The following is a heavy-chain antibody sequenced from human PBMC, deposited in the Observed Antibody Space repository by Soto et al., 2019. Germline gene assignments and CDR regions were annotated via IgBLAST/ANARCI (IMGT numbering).Heavy chain of an antibody. J-gene: IGHJ6*02. V-gene: IGHV3-7*01. CDR3: ARVVDTAMGYYYYYYYGMDV. D-gene: IGHD5-18*01. CDR1: GFTFSSYW. CDR2: IKQDGSEK. Sequence: GGSLRLSCAASGFTFSSYWMSWVRQAPGKGLEWVANIKQDGSEKYYVDSVKGRFTISRDNAKNSLYLRMNSLRAEDTAVYYCARVVDTAMGYYYYYYYGMDVWGQGTTVTVSS.